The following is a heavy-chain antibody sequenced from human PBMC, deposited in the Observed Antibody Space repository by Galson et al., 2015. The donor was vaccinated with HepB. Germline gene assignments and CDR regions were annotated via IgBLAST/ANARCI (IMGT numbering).Heavy chain of an antibody. CDR2: ISYDGSNK. CDR1: GFTFSSYG. Sequence: SLRLSCAASGFTFSSYGMHWVRQAPGKGLEWVAVISYDGSNKYYADSVKGRFTISRDNSKNTLYLQMNSLRAEDTAVYYCAKGGFFWSGYYIGGSRENWFDPWGQGTLVTVSS. V-gene: IGHV3-30*18. CDR3: AKGGFFWSGYYIGGSRENWFDP. J-gene: IGHJ5*02. D-gene: IGHD3-3*01.